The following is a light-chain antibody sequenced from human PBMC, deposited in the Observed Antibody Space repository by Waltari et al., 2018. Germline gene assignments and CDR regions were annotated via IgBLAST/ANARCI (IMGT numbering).Light chain of an antibody. Sequence: EVVLTQSPGTLSLSPGEGATLSCRASQSISHYLAWYQQKPGQAPRLLIYHASSRATGIPDRFSGSGSVTDFSLTISRLEPEDFAVYYCQHYVNLPATFGQGTKVEI. V-gene: IGKV3-20*01. J-gene: IGKJ1*01. CDR1: QSISHY. CDR2: HAS. CDR3: QHYVNLPAT.